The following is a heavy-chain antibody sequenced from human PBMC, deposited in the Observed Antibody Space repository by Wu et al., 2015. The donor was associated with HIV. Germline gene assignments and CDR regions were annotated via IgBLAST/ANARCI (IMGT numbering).Heavy chain of an antibody. CDR3: ASVAAAGIIDY. Sequence: QVQLVQSGAEVKKPGASVKVSCKASGYTFTGYYMHLVRQAPGQGLEWMGWINSNSGGTNYAQKFQGRVTMTRDTSISTVYMELSRLRSDDTAVYYCASVAAAGIIDYWGQGTLVTVSS. CDR1: GYTFTGYY. J-gene: IGHJ4*02. D-gene: IGHD6-13*01. CDR2: INSNSGGT. V-gene: IGHV1-2*02.